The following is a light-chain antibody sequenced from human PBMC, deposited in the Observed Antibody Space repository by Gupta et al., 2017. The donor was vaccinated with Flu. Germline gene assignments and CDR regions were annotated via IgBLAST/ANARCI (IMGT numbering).Light chain of an antibody. Sequence: TLTCGWRSASVATAHYSSSYQQPPAQAPRTLVYSTSTRSAGVPERFSGSILGHKAALTITGAYADDDCLYCGVRDMGNGVWAFGGGTRVTVL. J-gene: IGLJ2*01. V-gene: IGLV8-61*01. CDR1: SASVATAHY. CDR2: STS. CDR3: VRDMGNGVWA.